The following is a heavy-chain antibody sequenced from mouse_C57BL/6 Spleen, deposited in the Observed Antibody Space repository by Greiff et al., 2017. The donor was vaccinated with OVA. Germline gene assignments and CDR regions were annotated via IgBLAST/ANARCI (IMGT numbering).Heavy chain of an antibody. D-gene: IGHD3-2*02. CDR2: ISYDGSN. V-gene: IGHV3-6*01. J-gene: IGHJ3*01. CDR3: ARGGSSGYVPFAY. CDR1: GYSITSGYY. Sequence: EVKLVESGPGLVKPSQSLSLTCSVTGYSITSGYYWNWIRQLPGNKLEWMGYISYDGSNNYNPSLKNRITITRDTSKNQFFLKLHSVTTEDTATYYCARGGSSGYVPFAYWGQGTLVTVSA.